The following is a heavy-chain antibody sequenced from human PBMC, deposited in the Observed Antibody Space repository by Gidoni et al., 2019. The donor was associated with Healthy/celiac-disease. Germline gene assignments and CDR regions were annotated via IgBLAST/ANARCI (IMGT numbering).Heavy chain of an antibody. D-gene: IGHD3-3*01. CDR2: ISWNSGSI. V-gene: IGHV3-9*01. CDR3: AKDSYYDFWSGYSPFDY. CDR1: GFTFVDYA. Sequence: EVQLVESGGGLVQPGRSLRLSCAASGFTFVDYAMHWVRQAPGKGLEWVSGISWNSGSIGYADSVKGRFTISRDNAKNSLYLQMNSLRAEDTALYYCAKDSYYDFWSGYSPFDYWGQGTLVTGSS. J-gene: IGHJ4*02.